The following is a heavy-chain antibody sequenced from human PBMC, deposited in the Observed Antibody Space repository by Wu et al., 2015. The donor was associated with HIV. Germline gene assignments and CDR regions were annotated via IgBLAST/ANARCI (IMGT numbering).Heavy chain of an antibody. CDR2: INPNTGDT. Sequence: QVQLVQSGAEVQKSGASLKVSCKTSGYTFTDYYIHWVRQAPGQGLQWMGWINPNTGDTNYAETFLRARVHHDQEHVQSAQVFLHGGSDQSLKFKNDTATYYCARDWQFHVSSLALLQMDVWGKTGPRLFVSS. CDR1: GYTFTDYY. CDR3: ARDWQFHVSSLALLQMDV. V-gene: IGHV1-2*02. D-gene: IGHD5-24*01. J-gene: IGHJ6*04.